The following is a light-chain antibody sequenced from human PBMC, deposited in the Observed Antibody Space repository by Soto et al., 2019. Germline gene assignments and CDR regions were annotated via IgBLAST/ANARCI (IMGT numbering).Light chain of an antibody. J-gene: IGKJ2*01. V-gene: IGKV3-15*01. Sequence: EIVMTQSPATLSVSPGERATLSCRASQSISNNLAWYPQKPGQAPSLLIYGASTRATGIPARFSGSGSGTEFTLTISSLQSEDSAVYYCQQYNNWPPRTFGQGTKLEIK. CDR1: QSISNN. CDR3: QQYNNWPPRT. CDR2: GAS.